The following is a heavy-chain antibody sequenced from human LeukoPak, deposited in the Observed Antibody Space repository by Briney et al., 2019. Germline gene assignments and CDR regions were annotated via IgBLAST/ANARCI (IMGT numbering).Heavy chain of an antibody. CDR1: GFTFSSYA. CDR2: ISGSGAGT. J-gene: IGHJ4*02. CDR3: ARAYYYDSSGISDY. Sequence: PGGSLRLSCAVSGFTFSSYAMNWVRQAPGKGLEWVSGISGSGAGTYYADSVKGRFTISRDNSKNTLYLQMNSLRAEDTAVYYCARAYYYDSSGISDYWGQGTLVTVSS. D-gene: IGHD3-22*01. V-gene: IGHV3-23*01.